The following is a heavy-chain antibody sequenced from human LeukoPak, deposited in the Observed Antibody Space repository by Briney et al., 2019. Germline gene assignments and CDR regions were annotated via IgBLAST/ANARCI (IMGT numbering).Heavy chain of an antibody. CDR3: ARGSLGSSGYYSY. CDR2: INPSGGST. Sequence: GGSLRLSCAASGFTFSSYAMHWVRQAPGQGLEWMGIINPSGGSTSYAQKFQGRVTMTRDTSTSTVYMELSSLRSEDTAVYYCARGSLGSSGYYSYWGQGTLVTVSS. V-gene: IGHV1-46*01. J-gene: IGHJ4*02. CDR1: GFTFSSYA. D-gene: IGHD3-22*01.